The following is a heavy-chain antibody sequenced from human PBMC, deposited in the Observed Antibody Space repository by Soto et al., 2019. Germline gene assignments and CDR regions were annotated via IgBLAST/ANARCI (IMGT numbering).Heavy chain of an antibody. Sequence: QVQLQQWGAGLLKPSETLSLTCAVYGGSFSGYYWSWIRQPPGKGLEWIGEINHSGSTNYNPSLKSRVTISLDTYMNEFSLTLSSVTAADTAVYDCARPSGSYHREYFDYWGQGTLVTVSS. D-gene: IGHD1-26*01. CDR2: INHSGST. CDR3: ARPSGSYHREYFDY. V-gene: IGHV4-34*01. J-gene: IGHJ4*02. CDR1: GGSFSGYY.